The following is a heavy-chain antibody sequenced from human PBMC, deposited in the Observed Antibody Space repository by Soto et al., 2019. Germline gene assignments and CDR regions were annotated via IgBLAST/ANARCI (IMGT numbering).Heavy chain of an antibody. D-gene: IGHD2-2*01. J-gene: IGHJ4*02. CDR3: ARVTDCSSYSCYSGGWSY. V-gene: IGHV1-69*01. Sequence: QVQLVQSGAEVKKPGSSVKVSCKASGGTFSSYAINWVRQAPGQGLEWMGGIIPIFGTANYAQKFQGRVTITAEESTSTVYMELSSLRSDDTAVYYCARVTDCSSYSCYSGGWSYWGQGTLVTVSS. CDR2: IIPIFGTA. CDR1: GGTFSSYA.